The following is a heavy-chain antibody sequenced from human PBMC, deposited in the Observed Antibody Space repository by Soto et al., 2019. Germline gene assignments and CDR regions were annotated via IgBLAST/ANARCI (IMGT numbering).Heavy chain of an antibody. J-gene: IGHJ6*02. CDR2: IYHSGST. D-gene: IGHD4-17*01. Sequence: WETLSLTCVASGGSISSSNWRSWGRRTPGKGLEWIGEIYHSGSTNYNPSLKSRVTISVDKSKIQFALKLSSVAAADTAVYYCARVLSTVTTTHYGMDVWGQGTTVTVSS. V-gene: IGHV4-4*02. CDR1: GGSISSSNW. CDR3: ARVLSTVTTTHYGMDV.